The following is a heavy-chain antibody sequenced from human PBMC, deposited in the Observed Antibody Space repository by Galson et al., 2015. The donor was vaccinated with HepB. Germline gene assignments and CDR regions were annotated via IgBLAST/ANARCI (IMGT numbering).Heavy chain of an antibody. CDR3: ASRYSSSWAALDY. CDR2: IYRGGST. Sequence: SLRLSCAASGFTVSNNYMSWVRQAPGAGLEWVSIIYRGGSTYYADSVKGRFTISRDDSKNTLFLQMNSLRAEDTALYYCASRYSSSWAALDYWGQGTLVTVSS. V-gene: IGHV3-53*01. J-gene: IGHJ4*02. D-gene: IGHD6-13*01. CDR1: GFTVSNNY.